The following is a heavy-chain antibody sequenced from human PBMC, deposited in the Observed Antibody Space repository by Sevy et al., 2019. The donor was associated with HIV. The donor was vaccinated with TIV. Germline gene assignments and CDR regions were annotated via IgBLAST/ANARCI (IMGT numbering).Heavy chain of an antibody. CDR1: GFTFSSYE. CDR3: ARDLPPSATTVPLFDY. V-gene: IGHV3-48*03. D-gene: IGHD4-17*01. CDR2: ISNSGSTI. Sequence: GGSLKLSCTASGFTFSSYEMNWVRQAPGKGLEWVSYISNSGSTIHYSDSVKGRFTISRDNAKNSLYLQMNSLRAEDTAVYYGARDLPPSATTVPLFDYWGRGTLVTVSS. J-gene: IGHJ4*02.